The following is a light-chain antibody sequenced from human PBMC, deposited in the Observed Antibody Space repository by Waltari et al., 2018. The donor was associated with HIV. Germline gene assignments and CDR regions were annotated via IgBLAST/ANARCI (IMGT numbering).Light chain of an antibody. Sequence: GYDYVSWYQQHPGKAPRLMIYDVTKRPSGVRDRFSGSKSGNTASLTISGLQAEDEAEYYCCSYAGAYTFWVFGGGTQLTVL. CDR2: DVT. CDR1: GYDY. V-gene: IGLV2-11*01. J-gene: IGLJ3*02. CDR3: CSYAGAYTFWV.